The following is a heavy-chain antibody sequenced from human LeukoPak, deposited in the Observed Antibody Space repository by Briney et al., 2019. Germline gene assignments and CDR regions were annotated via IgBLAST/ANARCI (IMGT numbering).Heavy chain of an antibody. Sequence: ASVKVSCKASGYTFTGYYMHWVRQAPGQGLEWMGWINPNSGGTNYAQKFQGRVTITRNTSISTAYMELSSLRSEDTAVYYCARGYDILTGYNYYYYYYMDVWGKGTTVTVSS. CDR1: GYTFTGYY. J-gene: IGHJ6*03. D-gene: IGHD3-9*01. CDR3: ARGYDILTGYNYYYYYYMDV. V-gene: IGHV1-2*02. CDR2: INPNSGGT.